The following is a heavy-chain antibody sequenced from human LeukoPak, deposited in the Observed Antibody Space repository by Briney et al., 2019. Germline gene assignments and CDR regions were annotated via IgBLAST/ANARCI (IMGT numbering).Heavy chain of an antibody. CDR1: GYTFTGYY. J-gene: IGHJ4*02. CDR2: INPNSGGT. D-gene: IGHD5-12*01. Sequence: ASVKVSCKASGYTFTGYYMHWVRQAPGQGLEWMGWINPNSGGTNYAQKFQGRVTMTRDTSISTAYTELSRLRSDDTAVYYCARDLSGYVHFDYWGQGTLVTVSS. V-gene: IGHV1-2*02. CDR3: ARDLSGYVHFDY.